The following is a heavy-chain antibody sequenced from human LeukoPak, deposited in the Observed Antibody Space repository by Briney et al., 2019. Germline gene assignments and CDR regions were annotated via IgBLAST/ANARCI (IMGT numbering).Heavy chain of an antibody. CDR2: IYYSGST. V-gene: IGHV4-39*07. Sequence: PSETLSLTCTVSGGSISSSSYYWGWIRQPPGKGLEWIGSIYYSGSTYYNPSLKSRVTISVDTSKNQFSLKLSSVTAADTAVYYCARATSFTIFGVVINPDLIDYWGQGTLVTVSS. CDR1: GGSISSSSYY. CDR3: ARATSFTIFGVVINPDLIDY. J-gene: IGHJ4*02. D-gene: IGHD3-3*01.